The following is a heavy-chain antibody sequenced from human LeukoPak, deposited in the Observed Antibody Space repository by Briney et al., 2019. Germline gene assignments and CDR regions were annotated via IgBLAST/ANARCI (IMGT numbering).Heavy chain of an antibody. CDR2: ISYDGSNK. J-gene: IGHJ4*02. D-gene: IGHD6-25*01. Sequence: PGGSLRLSCAASGFTFSSYAMHWVRQAPGKGLEWVAVISYDGSNKYYADSVKGRFTISRDNSKNTLYLQMNSLRAEDTAVYYCAKPTKSIAALFDYWGQGTLVTVSS. CDR1: GFTFSSYA. CDR3: AKPTKSIAALFDY. V-gene: IGHV3-30-3*02.